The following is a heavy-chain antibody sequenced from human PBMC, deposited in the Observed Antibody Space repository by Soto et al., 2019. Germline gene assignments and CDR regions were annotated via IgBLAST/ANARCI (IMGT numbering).Heavy chain of an antibody. CDR3: ARAVAVPADFDY. D-gene: IGHD6-19*01. V-gene: IGHV1-18*01. J-gene: IGHJ4*02. CDR2: INSDNGNT. Sequence: ASVKVSCKASGYTFSNSGISWVRQAPGQGLEWLGWINSDNGNTNYAQHLQGRVTLTTDTSTSTAYMELRSLRSEDTAVYYCARAVAVPADFDYWGQGSLVTVSS. CDR1: GYTFSNSG.